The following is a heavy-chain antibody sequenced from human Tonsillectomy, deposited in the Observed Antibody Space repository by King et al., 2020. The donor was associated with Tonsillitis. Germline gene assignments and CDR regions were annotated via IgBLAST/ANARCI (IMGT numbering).Heavy chain of an antibody. J-gene: IGHJ4*02. CDR1: GFSFGDDA. CDR2: IRSKAYGGTT. V-gene: IGHV3-49*04. CDR3: ARSLIAVAGTLYFDY. Sequence: VQLVESGGGLVQPGRSLRLSCTASGFSFGDDAMSWVRQAPGKGLEWVGFIRSKAYGGTTEYAASLRGRFSISRDDSKSIAYLQMNSLKTEDTAVYYCARSLIAVAGTLYFDYWGQGTLVTVSS. D-gene: IGHD6-19*01.